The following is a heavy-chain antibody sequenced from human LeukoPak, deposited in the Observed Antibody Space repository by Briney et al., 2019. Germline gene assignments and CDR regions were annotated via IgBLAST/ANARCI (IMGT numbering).Heavy chain of an antibody. CDR1: GYTFTSYY. J-gene: IGHJ4*02. V-gene: IGHV1-46*01. CDR2: INPSGGST. Sequence: GASVKVSCKASGYTFTSYYMHWVRQAPGQGLEWMGIINPSGGSTSYAQKFQGRVTMTRDTSTSTAYMELSSLRSEDTAVYYCARDNAADTAIQYWGQGTLVTVSS. CDR3: ARDNAADTAIQY. D-gene: IGHD5-18*01.